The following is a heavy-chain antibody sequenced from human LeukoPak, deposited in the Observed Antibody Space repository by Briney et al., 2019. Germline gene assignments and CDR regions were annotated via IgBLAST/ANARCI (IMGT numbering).Heavy chain of an antibody. CDR2: IYYSGST. CDR1: GGSISGSSYY. D-gene: IGHD3-10*01. J-gene: IGHJ6*03. V-gene: IGHV4-39*07. Sequence: PSETLSLTCTVSGGSISGSSYYWGWIRQPPGKGLEWIGTIYYSGSTYYNPSLKSRVTISVDTSQNQFSLKLSSVTAADTAVYYCARLDSEYGSGSYYNDYYYYYMDVWGKGTTVTVSS. CDR3: ARLDSEYGSGSYYNDYYYYYMDV.